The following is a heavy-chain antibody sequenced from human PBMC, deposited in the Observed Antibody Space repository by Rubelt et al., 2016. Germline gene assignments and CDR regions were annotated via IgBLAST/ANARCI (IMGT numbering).Heavy chain of an antibody. V-gene: IGHV3-43*02. CDR2: ISGDGGST. CDR1: GFTFDDYA. J-gene: IGHJ6*02. D-gene: IGHD3-9*01. CDR3: VKEKAPFDVIDF. Sequence: QLVESGGGLVKPGGSLRLSCAASGFTFDDYAMHWVRQAPGKGLEWVSLISGDGGSTYYADSVKGRFTISRDNSKNRLYLEMNSLGAEDTAVYYWVKEKAPFDVIDFWGQGTTVTVS.